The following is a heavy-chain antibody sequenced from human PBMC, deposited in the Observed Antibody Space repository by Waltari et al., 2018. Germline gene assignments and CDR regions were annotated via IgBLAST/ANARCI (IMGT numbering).Heavy chain of an antibody. V-gene: IGHV2-5*01. CDR3: AHSFSHLVGATDAFDI. D-gene: IGHD1-26*01. CDR1: GFSLSTSGVG. Sequence: QITLKESGPTLVKPTQTLTLTCTFSGFSLSTSGVGVGWIRQPPGKALEWLALIYWNDDKRYSPSLKSRLTITKDTSKNQVVLTMTNMDPVDTATYYCAHSFSHLVGATDAFDIWGQGTMVTVSS. CDR2: IYWNDDK. J-gene: IGHJ3*02.